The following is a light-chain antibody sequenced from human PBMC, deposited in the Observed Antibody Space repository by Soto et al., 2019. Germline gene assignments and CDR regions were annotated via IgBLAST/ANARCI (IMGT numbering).Light chain of an antibody. CDR1: PGIRSG. CDR2: GAF. CDR3: LRHDTYPLT. V-gene: IGKV1-17*01. Sequence: DIQMTQPPSSLSASVGDRVTIACRASPGIRSGLGWYQQRAGKAPKRLIYGAFNLHSGVSSRFSGRGSGTEFTLTITSRKPEDSATYDCLRHDTYPLTFGEGTRLEIK. J-gene: IGKJ5*01.